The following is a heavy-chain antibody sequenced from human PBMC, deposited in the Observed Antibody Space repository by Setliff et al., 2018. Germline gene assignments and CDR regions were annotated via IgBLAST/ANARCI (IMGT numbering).Heavy chain of an antibody. D-gene: IGHD3-3*01. CDR1: GGSFSGCY. Sequence: ETLSLTCAVYGGSFSGCYWSWIRQPPGKGLEWIGEINHSGSTNNNPSLKSRVTISVDTSKNQFSLKLSSVTAADTAVYYCARTYNFWSGYFDYWGQGTLVTVSS. CDR2: INHSGST. V-gene: IGHV4-34*01. J-gene: IGHJ4*02. CDR3: ARTYNFWSGYFDY.